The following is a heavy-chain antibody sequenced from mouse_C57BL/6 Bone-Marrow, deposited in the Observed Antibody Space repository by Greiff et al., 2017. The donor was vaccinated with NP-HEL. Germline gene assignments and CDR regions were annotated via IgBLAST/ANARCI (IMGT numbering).Heavy chain of an antibody. V-gene: IGHV3-4*01. CDR3: ASDNGYYGVDY. CDR1: GYSITNGNHW. J-gene: IGHJ2*01. Sequence: DVQLQESGPALVKPSQTVSLTCNVSGYSITNGNHWWNWIRQVSGSKLEWIGYISSSGSTDSNPSLKSRISITRDTSKNQLFLQFNSVTTDDIATYYCASDNGYYGVDYWGQGTTLTVSS. CDR2: ISSSGST. D-gene: IGHD2-3*01.